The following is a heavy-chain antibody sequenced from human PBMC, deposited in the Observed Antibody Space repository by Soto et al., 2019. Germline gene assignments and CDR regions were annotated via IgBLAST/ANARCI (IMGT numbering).Heavy chain of an antibody. CDR3: ARERPDGARLDP. V-gene: IGHV4-30-4*01. J-gene: IGHJ5*02. CDR1: GGSISSGDYY. CDR2: IYYSGST. D-gene: IGHD3-16*01. Sequence: QVQLQESGPGLVKPSQTLSLTCTVSGGSISSGDYYWSWIRQPPGKGLEWIGYIYYSGSTFYNPSLRSRLPISVDTSKTQCSLKLSSVTAADTAVYYCARERPDGARLDPWGQGTLVTVSS.